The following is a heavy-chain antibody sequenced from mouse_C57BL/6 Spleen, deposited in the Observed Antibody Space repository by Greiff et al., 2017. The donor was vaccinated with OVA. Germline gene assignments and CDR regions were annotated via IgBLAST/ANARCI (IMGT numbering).Heavy chain of an antibody. J-gene: IGHJ3*01. CDR3: AILGLFAY. V-gene: IGHV1-54*01. D-gene: IGHD4-1*01. CDR2: INPGSGGT. Sequence: VQLQQSGAELVRPGTSVKVSCKASGYAFTNYLIEWVKQRPGQGLEWIGVINPGSGGTNYNEKFKGKATLTADKSSSTAYMQLSSLTSEDSAVYFCAILGLFAYWGQGTLVTVSA. CDR1: GYAFTNYL.